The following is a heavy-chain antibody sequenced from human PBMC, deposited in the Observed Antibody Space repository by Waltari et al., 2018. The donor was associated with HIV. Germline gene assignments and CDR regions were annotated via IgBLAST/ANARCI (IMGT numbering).Heavy chain of an antibody. Sequence: EVQLVESGGGLVQPGGSLRLSCAASGFTVSSNYLSWVRQAPGKGLEWVSVIYSGGSTYYADSVKGRFTISRDNSKNTLYLQMNSLRAEDTAVYYCARDLGGSSKGMDVWGQGTTVTVSS. V-gene: IGHV3-66*02. CDR2: IYSGGST. D-gene: IGHD6-13*01. J-gene: IGHJ6*02. CDR1: GFTVSSNY. CDR3: ARDLGGSSKGMDV.